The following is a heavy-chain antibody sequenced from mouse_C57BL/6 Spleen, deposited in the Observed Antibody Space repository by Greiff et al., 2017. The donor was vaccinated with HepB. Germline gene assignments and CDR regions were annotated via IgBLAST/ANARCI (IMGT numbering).Heavy chain of an antibody. CDR3: ARVGTGWAMDY. D-gene: IGHD4-1*01. J-gene: IGHJ4*01. V-gene: IGHV3-1*01. CDR1: GYSITSGYD. CDR2: ISYSGST. Sequence: EVKLQESGPGMVKPSQSLSLTCTVTGYSITSGYDWHWIRHFPGNKLEWMGYISYSGSTNYNPSLKSRISITHDTSKNHFFLKLNSVTTEDTATYYCARVGTGWAMDYWGQGTSVTVSS.